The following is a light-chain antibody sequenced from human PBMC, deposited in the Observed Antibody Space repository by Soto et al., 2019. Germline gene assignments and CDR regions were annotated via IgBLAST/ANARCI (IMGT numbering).Light chain of an antibody. CDR2: EVS. CDR3: AAWDDSLNGPV. J-gene: IGLJ3*02. CDR1: SSDIGAYTS. V-gene: IGLV2-14*01. Sequence: QSALTQPASVSGSPGQSITISCTGTSSDIGAYTSVSWYQHHPDKAPKVMIYEVSKRPSGVSIRFSGSKSGASASLAISGLRSEDEADYHCAAWDDSLNGPVFGGGTKVTVL.